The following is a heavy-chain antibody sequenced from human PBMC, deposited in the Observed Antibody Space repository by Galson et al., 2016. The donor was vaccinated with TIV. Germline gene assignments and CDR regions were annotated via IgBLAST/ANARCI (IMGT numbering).Heavy chain of an antibody. V-gene: IGHV4-38-2*01. CDR3: VGQLGLRSYFDS. CDR1: GYSISSGYY. J-gene: IGHJ4*02. D-gene: IGHD5-18*01. Sequence: TLSLTCAVSGYSISSGYYWGWIRQPPGKGLECVGSIYHSGSTYYNPSLKSRVTISVDSSRNEFSLRLSSVTAADTAVYYCVGQLGLRSYFDSWGQGTLVTVSS. CDR2: IYHSGST.